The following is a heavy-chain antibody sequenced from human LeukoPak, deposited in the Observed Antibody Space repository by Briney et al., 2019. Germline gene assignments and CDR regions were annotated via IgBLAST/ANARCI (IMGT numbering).Heavy chain of an antibody. CDR2: IYHSGST. J-gene: IGHJ4*02. CDR1: GGSISSSNW. D-gene: IGHD5-24*01. V-gene: IGHV4-4*02. Sequence: SETLSLTCAVSGGSISSSNWWSWVRQPPGKGLEWIGEIYHSGSTNYNPSLKSRVTISVDTSKNQFSLKLSSVTAADTAVYYCARVFRGTYNTDWGQGTLVTVSS. CDR3: ARVFRGTYNTD.